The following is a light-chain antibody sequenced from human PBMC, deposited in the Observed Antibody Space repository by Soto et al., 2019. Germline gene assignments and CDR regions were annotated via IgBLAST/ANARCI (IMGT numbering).Light chain of an antibody. CDR1: QTVFTGSNNKNY. V-gene: IGKV4-1*01. CDR3: HQYFTLPS. Sequence: IVMTQSPASLTVSLGERATINCKSSQTVFTGSNNKNYLAWYQQKPGQAPKLLMYWATARESGVPDRFRGSGFGTDVTLTITSVQAEDVAVYYGHQYFTLPSFGGGTKVEI. J-gene: IGKJ4*01. CDR2: WAT.